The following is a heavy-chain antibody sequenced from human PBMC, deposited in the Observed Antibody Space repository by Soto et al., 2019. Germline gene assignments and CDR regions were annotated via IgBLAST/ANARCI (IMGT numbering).Heavy chain of an antibody. V-gene: IGHV3-73*01. D-gene: IGHD2-15*01. CDR1: GFTFSGSA. CDR3: TRLSVATLQEVDY. J-gene: IGHJ4*02. CDR2: IRSKANSYAT. Sequence: EVQLVESGGGLVQPGGSLKLSCAASGFTFSGSAMHWVRQASGKGLEWVGRIRSKANSYATAYAASVKGRFTITRDDSKDTAYLQMNSLRTEDTAVDYCTRLSVATLQEVDYWGQGTLVAVSS.